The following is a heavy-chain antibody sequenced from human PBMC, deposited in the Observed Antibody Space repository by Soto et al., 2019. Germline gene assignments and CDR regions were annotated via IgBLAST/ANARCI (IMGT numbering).Heavy chain of an antibody. CDR1: GGSVSSASFY. Sequence: QVQLQESGPGLVKPSETLSLTCSVSGGSVSSASFYWTWIRQAPGTGLEYIGYIYYTGVTNYNPSLSSRVTISLDTSKNQFSLKLNSMTAADTAVYYCVRVLDSSWYADLWGRGTLVTVSS. CDR3: VRVLDSSWYADL. CDR2: IYYTGVT. V-gene: IGHV4-61*01. D-gene: IGHD3-22*01. J-gene: IGHJ2*01.